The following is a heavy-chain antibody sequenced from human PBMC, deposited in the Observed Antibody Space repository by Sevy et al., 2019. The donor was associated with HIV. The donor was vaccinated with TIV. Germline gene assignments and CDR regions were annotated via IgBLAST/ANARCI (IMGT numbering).Heavy chain of an antibody. CDR1: GYTLTQLS. J-gene: IGHJ4*02. CDR3: ATTKDYYASSGSPFDY. V-gene: IGHV1-24*01. Sequence: ASVKVSCKVSGYTLTQLSMHWVRQAPGKGLEWMGSFDPEDGETLYAQKFQGRVTMTEDTSTDTAYMELSSLRSEETAIYYCATTKDYYASSGSPFDYWSQGTLVTVSS. D-gene: IGHD3-22*01. CDR2: FDPEDGET.